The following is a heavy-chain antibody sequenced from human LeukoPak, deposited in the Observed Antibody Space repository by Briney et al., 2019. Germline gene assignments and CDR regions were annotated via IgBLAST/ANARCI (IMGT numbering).Heavy chain of an antibody. CDR1: GYTFMSHG. J-gene: IGHJ4*02. CDR3: ARDPHYYDSSGYYELWN. D-gene: IGHD3-22*01. V-gene: IGHV1-18*01. CDR2: ISGDSVNR. Sequence: GASVKVSCTSSGYTFMSHGISWVRQVPGLGLEWIGWISGDSVNRNYAQKVQDRVTMTTDTSTSTAYMEMRSLRSDDTAVYYCARDPHYYDSSGYYELWNWGQGTLVTVSS.